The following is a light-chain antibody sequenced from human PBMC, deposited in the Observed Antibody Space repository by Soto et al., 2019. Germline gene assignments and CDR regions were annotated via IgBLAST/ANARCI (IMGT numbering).Light chain of an antibody. CDR2: EVS. CDR1: SSDVGSYNL. CDR3: CSYAGSSIVV. Sequence: QSALTQPASVSGSPGQSITISCTGTSSDVGSYNLVSWYQQHPGKAPILMIYEVSKRPSGVSNRFSGSKSGNTASLTISGLQAEDEADYYCCSYAGSSIVVFGGGTKLTVL. V-gene: IGLV2-23*02. J-gene: IGLJ2*01.